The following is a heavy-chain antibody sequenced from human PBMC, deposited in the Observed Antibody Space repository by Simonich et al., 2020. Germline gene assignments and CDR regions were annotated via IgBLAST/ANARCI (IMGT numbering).Heavy chain of an antibody. CDR2: INPNRGGT. CDR1: GYTFTGYY. CDR3: ATGIAARYYYYGMDV. V-gene: IGHV1-2*06. D-gene: IGHD6-6*01. Sequence: QVQLVQSGAEVKKPGASVKVSCKASGYTFTGYYMHWGRQAHGQGLEGMGRINPNRGGTNYAKKFQCRVTRTRYTSISTAYMELSRLRSDDTAVYYCATGIAARYYYYGMDVCGQGTTVTVSS. J-gene: IGHJ6*02.